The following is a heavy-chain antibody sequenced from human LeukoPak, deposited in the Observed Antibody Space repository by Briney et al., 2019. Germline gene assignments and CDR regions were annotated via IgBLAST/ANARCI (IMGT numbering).Heavy chain of an antibody. CDR2: INPIFGTP. CDR1: GGTFSSYV. CDR3: ARNQTFGDSSWSWFDP. J-gene: IGHJ5*02. V-gene: IGHV1-69*05. D-gene: IGHD4-17*01. Sequence: SVKVSCKASGGTFSSYVISWVRQAPGKGLEWMGGINPIFGTPFYAQRFQGRVTITMDGSTSTAYMELSSLRSEDTAVYYCARNQTFGDSSWSWFDPWGQGTLVTVSS.